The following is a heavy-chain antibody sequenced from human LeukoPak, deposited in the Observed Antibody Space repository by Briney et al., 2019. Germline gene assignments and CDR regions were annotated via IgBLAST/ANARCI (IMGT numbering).Heavy chain of an antibody. V-gene: IGHV3-30-3*01. CDR3: ARRMVATTQRDAFDI. D-gene: IGHD5-24*01. J-gene: IGHJ3*02. CDR2: LSFDGDEK. CDR1: GFTFNSYS. Sequence: PGGSLRLSCAASGFTFNSYSMHWVRQAPGKGLEWVAVLSFDGDEKHYADSVKGRFTISRDNAKNSLYLQMNSLRAEDTAVYYCARRMVATTQRDAFDIWGQGTMVTVSS.